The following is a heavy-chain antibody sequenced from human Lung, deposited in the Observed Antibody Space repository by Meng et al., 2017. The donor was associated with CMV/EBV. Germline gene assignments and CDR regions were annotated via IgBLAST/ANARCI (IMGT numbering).Heavy chain of an antibody. CDR2: ICWNCAIR. J-gene: IGHJ6*02. Sequence: SXKISCAASGFTFDDYTMYWVRQTPGKGLEWVSAICWNCAIRDYAGSVKGRFIISRDNAKKTLYLQMNTLRIEDTALYYCARAQKSALMTGMGVWGQGXTVTVSS. V-gene: IGHV3-9*01. CDR1: GFTFDDYT. CDR3: ARAQKSALMTGMGV. D-gene: IGHD3-3*01.